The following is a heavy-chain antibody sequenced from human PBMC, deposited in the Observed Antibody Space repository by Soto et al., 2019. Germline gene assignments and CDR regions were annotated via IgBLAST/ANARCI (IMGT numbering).Heavy chain of an antibody. J-gene: IGHJ5*02. D-gene: IGHD2-15*01. Sequence: QVQLVQSGAEVKKPGASVKVSCKASGYTFTSYAMHWVRQAPGQRLEWMGWINAGNGNTKYSQKFQGRVTITRDTPASTPNRGLSSGKSEDRAVYYCGRGFSGGAAACSAPWGQGPLFTVSS. CDR1: GYTFTSYA. CDR2: INAGNGNT. V-gene: IGHV1-3*01. CDR3: GRGFSGGAAACSAP.